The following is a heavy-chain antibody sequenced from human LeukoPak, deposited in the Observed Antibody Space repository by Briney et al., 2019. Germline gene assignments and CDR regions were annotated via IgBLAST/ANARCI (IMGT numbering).Heavy chain of an antibody. CDR3: ARNGRNIAATGYYFHY. CDR1: GFTFSDYA. CDR2: ISGSGAGT. Sequence: PGGSLRLSCTVSGFTFSDYAISWVRQAPGKGLEWVSSISGSGAGTYYADSVKGRFTISRDNSKNTLYVQMNNLRVEDTAVYYRARNGRNIAATGYYFHYWGQGTLVTVSS. J-gene: IGHJ4*02. D-gene: IGHD6-13*01. V-gene: IGHV3-23*01.